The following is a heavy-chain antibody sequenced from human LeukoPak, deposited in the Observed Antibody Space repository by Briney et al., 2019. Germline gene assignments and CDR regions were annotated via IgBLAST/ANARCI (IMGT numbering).Heavy chain of an antibody. V-gene: IGHV1-69*13. Sequence: SVKVSCKASGGTFSSYAISWVRQAPGQGLEWMGGIIPIFGTANYAQKFQGRVTITADESTSTAYMELSSLRSEDTAVYYCARASQYYDFWSGYSPFDYWGQGTLVTVSS. D-gene: IGHD3-3*01. J-gene: IGHJ4*02. CDR1: GGTFSSYA. CDR2: IIPIFGTA. CDR3: ARASQYYDFWSGYSPFDY.